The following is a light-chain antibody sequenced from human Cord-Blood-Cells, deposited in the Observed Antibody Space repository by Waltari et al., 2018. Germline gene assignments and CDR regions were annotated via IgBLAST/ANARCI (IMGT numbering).Light chain of an antibody. CDR3: QQYYSTPPYT. Sequence: DIVMTQSPDSLAVSLGERATINSKSRQSVLYSSNNKNYLAWYQQKPGQPPKLLIYWASTRESGVPDRFSGSGSGTDFTLTISSLQAEDVAVYYCQQYYSTPPYTFGQGTKLEIK. CDR2: WAS. CDR1: QSVLYSSNNKNY. V-gene: IGKV4-1*01. J-gene: IGKJ2*01.